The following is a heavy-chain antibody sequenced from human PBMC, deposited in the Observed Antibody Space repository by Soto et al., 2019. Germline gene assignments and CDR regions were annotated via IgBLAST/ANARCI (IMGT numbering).Heavy chain of an antibody. CDR1: GGTFSSYT. J-gene: IGHJ4*02. CDR3: ARAYCSGGSCYRYYFDY. D-gene: IGHD2-15*01. V-gene: IGHV1-69*02. Sequence: SVKVSCKASGGTFSSYTISWVRQAPGQGLEWMGRIIPILGIANYAQKFQGRVTITADKSTSTAYMELSSLRSEDTAVYYCARAYCSGGSCYRYYFDYWGQGTLVTVSS. CDR2: IIPILGIA.